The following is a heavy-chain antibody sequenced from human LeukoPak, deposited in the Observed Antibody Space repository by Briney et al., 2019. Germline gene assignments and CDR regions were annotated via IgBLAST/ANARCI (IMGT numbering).Heavy chain of an antibody. V-gene: IGHV3-23*01. CDR1: GFTVSSNY. CDR3: AKILYGLLFYYFDY. CDR2: ISGSGGRT. Sequence: PGGSLRLSCAASGFTVSSNYMSWVRQAPGKGLEGVSAISGSGGRTYYADSVKGRFTISRANSKNTLYLQMNSLRAEDTAVYYCAKILYGLLFYYFDYWGQGTLVTVSS. D-gene: IGHD2-8*01. J-gene: IGHJ4*02.